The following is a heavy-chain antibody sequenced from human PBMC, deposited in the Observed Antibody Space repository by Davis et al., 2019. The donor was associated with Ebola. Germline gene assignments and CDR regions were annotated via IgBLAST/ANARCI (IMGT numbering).Heavy chain of an antibody. CDR3: AKTRGYRLYYFEY. D-gene: IGHD5-18*01. CDR2: ISGNGYGT. V-gene: IGHV3-43*02. J-gene: IGHJ4*02. Sequence: PGGPLRLSCPASGFTFDDHALSWVRQAPGKALEWVSLISGNGYGTGYGDSVKGRFTISRDNSKNLLYLQVNDLRPEDTALYFCAKTRGYRLYYFEYWGQGTLVTVSS. CDR1: GFTFDDHA.